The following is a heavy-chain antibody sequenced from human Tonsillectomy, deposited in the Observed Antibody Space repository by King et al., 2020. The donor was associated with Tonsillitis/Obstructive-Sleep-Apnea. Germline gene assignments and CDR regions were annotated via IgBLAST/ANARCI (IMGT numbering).Heavy chain of an antibody. CDR1: GFSLSTSGMC. V-gene: IGHV2-70*11. CDR3: ARIESSSWYLDY. D-gene: IGHD6-13*01. CDR2: IDWDDDK. Sequence: TLKESGPALVKPTQTLTLTCTFSGFSLSTSGMCVSWIRQPPGKALEWLARIDWDDDKYYSTSLKTRLTISKDTSKNQVVLTKTNMDPVDTATYYCARIESSSWYLDYWGQGTLVTVSS. J-gene: IGHJ4*02.